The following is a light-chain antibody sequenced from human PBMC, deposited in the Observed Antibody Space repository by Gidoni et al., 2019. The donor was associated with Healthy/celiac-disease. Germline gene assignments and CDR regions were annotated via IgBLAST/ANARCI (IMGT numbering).Light chain of an antibody. Sequence: EIVMTQSPATLSVSPGERATLSCRASQSVSSNLAWYRQKPGQAPRLLIYGASTRATGIPARFSGSGSGTEFTLTISSLQSEDFAVYYCQQYNNWPPVTFXXXTKVEIK. V-gene: IGKV3-15*01. CDR3: QQYNNWPPVT. CDR2: GAS. J-gene: IGKJ1*01. CDR1: QSVSSN.